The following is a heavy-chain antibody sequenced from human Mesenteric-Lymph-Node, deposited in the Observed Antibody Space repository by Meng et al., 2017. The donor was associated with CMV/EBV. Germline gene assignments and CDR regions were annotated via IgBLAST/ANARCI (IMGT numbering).Heavy chain of an antibody. D-gene: IGHD5-12*01. J-gene: IGHJ4*02. Sequence: ASVKVSCKASGYTFTGYYMHWVRQAPGQGLEWMGWINPNSGGTNYAQKFQGRVTMTRDTSISTAYMELSRLRSDDTAVYYCARWNSGHAPFDYWGQGTLVTVSS. CDR1: GYTFTGYY. CDR3: ARWNSGHAPFDY. CDR2: INPNSGGT. V-gene: IGHV1-2*02.